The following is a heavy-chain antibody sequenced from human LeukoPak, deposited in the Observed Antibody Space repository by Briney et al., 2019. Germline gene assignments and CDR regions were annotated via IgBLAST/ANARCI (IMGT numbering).Heavy chain of an antibody. CDR3: ARGYSYGASGFDY. CDR2: INQDGSER. Sequence: GGSLRLSCTPSRFSFSNYWMAWVRQAPGKGLEWVGNINQDGSERNYVDSVKGRFTISRDNAKNSLFLQMNSLRVEDTAVYYCARGYSYGASGFDYWGQGTLVTVSS. D-gene: IGHD5-18*01. J-gene: IGHJ4*02. CDR1: RFSFSNYW. V-gene: IGHV3-7*01.